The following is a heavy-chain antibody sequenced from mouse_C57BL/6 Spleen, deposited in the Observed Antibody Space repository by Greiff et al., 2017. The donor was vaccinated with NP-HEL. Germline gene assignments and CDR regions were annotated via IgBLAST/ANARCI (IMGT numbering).Heavy chain of an antibody. CDR1: GYAFSSYW. V-gene: IGHV1-80*01. CDR3: ARHWDAYWYFDV. CDR2: IYPGDGDT. D-gene: IGHD4-1*01. J-gene: IGHJ1*03. Sequence: VQLKQSGAELVKPGASVKISCKASGYAFSSYWMNWVKQRPGKGLEWIGQIYPGDGDTNYNGKFKGKATLTADKSSSTAYMQLSSLTSEDSAVYFCARHWDAYWYFDVWGTGTTVTVSS.